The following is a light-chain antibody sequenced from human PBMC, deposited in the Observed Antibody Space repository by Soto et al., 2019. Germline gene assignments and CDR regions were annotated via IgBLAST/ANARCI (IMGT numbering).Light chain of an antibody. CDR3: QHYHGWTIT. CDR2: DAS. CDR1: QSVSRH. V-gene: IGKV3-15*01. Sequence: IVMTQSPATLYLSPGEGATVSCRASQSVSRHLAWYQHKPGQAPRLLFYDASTRATGIPARFSGSVSGTEGTITISSLQSEDGSVYDGQHYHGWTITFGQGTRLEIK. J-gene: IGKJ5*01.